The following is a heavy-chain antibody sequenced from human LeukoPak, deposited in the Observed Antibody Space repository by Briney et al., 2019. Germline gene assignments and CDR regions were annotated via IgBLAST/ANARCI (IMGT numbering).Heavy chain of an antibody. V-gene: IGHV5-51*01. J-gene: IGHJ4*02. CDR1: GYSFTSYW. D-gene: IGHD1-26*01. Sequence: GESLKISCKGSGYSFTSYWIGWVRQMPGKGLEWMGIIYPGDSDTRYSPSFQGQVTISADKSISTAYLQWSSLKASDTAMYYCARGALDSGSPRDSDYWGQGTLVTVSS. CDR3: ARGALDSGSPRDSDY. CDR2: IYPGDSDT.